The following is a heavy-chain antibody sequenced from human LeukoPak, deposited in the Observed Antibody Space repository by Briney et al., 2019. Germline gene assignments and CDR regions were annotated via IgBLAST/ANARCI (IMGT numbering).Heavy chain of an antibody. V-gene: IGHV3-30*04. J-gene: IGHJ5*02. Sequence: GGSLRLSCAASGFIFSNYAMHWVRQAPGKGLEWVAFIRYDGSNKYYADSVKGRFTISRDNSKNTLYLQMNSLRAEDTAVYYCARKDYVWFDPWGQGTLVTVSS. CDR3: ARKDYVWFDP. CDR1: GFIFSNYA. CDR2: IRYDGSNK. D-gene: IGHD4-17*01.